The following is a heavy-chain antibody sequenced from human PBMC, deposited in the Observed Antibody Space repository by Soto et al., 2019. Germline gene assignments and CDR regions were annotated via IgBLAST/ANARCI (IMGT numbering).Heavy chain of an antibody. D-gene: IGHD6-13*01. CDR1: GGSISSYY. CDR3: ARDHGSSSWFDY. V-gene: IGHV4-59*01. J-gene: IGHJ5*01. CDR2: IYYSGST. Sequence: SETLSLTCTVSGGSISSYYWSWIRQPPGKGLEWIGYIYYSGSTNYNPSLKSRVTISVDTSKNQFSLKLSSVTAADTAVYYCARDHGSSSWFDYWGQGALVTVSS.